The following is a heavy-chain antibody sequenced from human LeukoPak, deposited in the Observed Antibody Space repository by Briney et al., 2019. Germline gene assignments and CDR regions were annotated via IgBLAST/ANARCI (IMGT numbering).Heavy chain of an antibody. CDR1: GGSISSYY. J-gene: IGHJ4*02. CDR2: IYYSGSI. D-gene: IGHD2-15*01. V-gene: IGHV4-59*01. CDR3: ARVTPVVTVVDY. Sequence: SETLSLTCTVSGGSISSYYWGWIRQPPGKGLEWIGYIYYSGSINYNPSLKSRVTISVDTSKNQFSLKLSSVTAADTAVYYCARVTPVVTVVDYWGQGTLVTVSS.